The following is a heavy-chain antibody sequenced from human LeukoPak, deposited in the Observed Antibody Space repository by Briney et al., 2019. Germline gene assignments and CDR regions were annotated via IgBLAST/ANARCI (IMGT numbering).Heavy chain of an antibody. V-gene: IGHV4-59*01. CDR1: GGSISSYY. J-gene: IGHJ5*02. CDR3: ARDRGYCSSTSCQRGHNWFDP. Sequence: SETLSLTCTVSGGSISSYYWSWIREPPGKGLEWSGYIYYSGSTNYNPSLKSRVTISVDTSKNQFSLKLSSVTAADTAVYYCARDRGYCSSTSCQRGHNWFDPWGQGTLVTVSS. CDR2: IYYSGST. D-gene: IGHD2-2*01.